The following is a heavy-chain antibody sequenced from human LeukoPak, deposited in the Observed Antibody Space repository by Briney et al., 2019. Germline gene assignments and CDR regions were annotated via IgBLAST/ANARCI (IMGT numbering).Heavy chain of an antibody. CDR3: ARDLGNYYDSSGYQDY. V-gene: IGHV1-46*01. D-gene: IGHD3-22*01. J-gene: IGHJ4*02. CDR1: GYTFTSYY. Sequence: ASVKVSCKASGYTFTSYYMHWVRQAPGQGLEWMGIINPSGGSTSYAQKFQGRVTMTRDTSTSTVYMELSSLRSEDTAVYYCARDLGNYYDSSGYQDYWGQGTLVTVSS. CDR2: INPSGGST.